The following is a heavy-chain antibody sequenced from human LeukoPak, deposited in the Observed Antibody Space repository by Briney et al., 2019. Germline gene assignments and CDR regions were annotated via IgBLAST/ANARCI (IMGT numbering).Heavy chain of an antibody. CDR1: GGTFSSYA. D-gene: IGHD3-22*01. V-gene: IGHV1-69*06. Sequence: SVKVSCKASGGTFSSYAISWVRQAPGQGLEWMGGIIPIFGTANYAQKFQGRVTITADKSTSTAYMELSSLRSEDTAVYYCARRRAGNYYDSSGYASGAFDIWGQGTMVTVSS. CDR2: IIPIFGTA. J-gene: IGHJ3*02. CDR3: ARRRAGNYYDSSGYASGAFDI.